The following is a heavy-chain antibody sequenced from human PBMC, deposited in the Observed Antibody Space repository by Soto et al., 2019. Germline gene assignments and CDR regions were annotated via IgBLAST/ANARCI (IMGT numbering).Heavy chain of an antibody. Sequence: QVQLVQSGAEVKKPGASVRVSCKASVYTFTSYYIHWVRPAPGQGLEWMAIVNPTGGSTNYAQKFQGRVTVTFDTSTSTVFMELNSLRYEDTAVYYCARHLAAGDSWGQGTLVTVSS. CDR2: VNPTGGST. CDR1: VYTFTSYY. V-gene: IGHV1-46*03. D-gene: IGHD6-25*01. J-gene: IGHJ4*02. CDR3: ARHLAAGDS.